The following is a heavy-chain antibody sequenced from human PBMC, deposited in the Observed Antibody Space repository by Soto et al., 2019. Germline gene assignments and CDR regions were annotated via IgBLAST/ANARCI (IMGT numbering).Heavy chain of an antibody. J-gene: IGHJ6*02. CDR2: TKGDGATT. D-gene: IGHD3-16*01. Sequence: EVQLVESGGGLVQPGGSLRLSCAASGFTFSSYWIHWVRQGPGKGLVWVSRTKGDGATTNYADSAKGRFTVSRDNAKNTVYLQMNSLTAEDTALYYCVRGVPGYSAMDVWGQGTTVTVSS. CDR3: VRGVPGYSAMDV. CDR1: GFTFSSYW. V-gene: IGHV3-74*01.